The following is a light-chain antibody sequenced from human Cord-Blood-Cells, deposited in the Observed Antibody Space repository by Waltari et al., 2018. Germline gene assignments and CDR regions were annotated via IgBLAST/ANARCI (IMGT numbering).Light chain of an antibody. CDR1: STNTGSNT. J-gene: IGLJ3*02. CDR3: AAWDDSLNRWV. V-gene: IGLV1-44*01. CDR2: SNN. Sequence: QSVLNPPPSASGTPGQRVTTSCSGSSTNTGSNTVNWYQQLPGPAPKLLIYSNNQRPSGVPDRCSGSKSGTSASLAISGLQSEDEADYYCAAWDDSLNRWVFGGGTKLTVL.